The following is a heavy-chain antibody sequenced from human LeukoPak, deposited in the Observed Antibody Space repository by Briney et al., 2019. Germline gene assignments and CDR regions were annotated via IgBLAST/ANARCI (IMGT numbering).Heavy chain of an antibody. Sequence: GGSLRLXCAVSGFTFSNFWMRWVRQAPGRGLEWVANIHPEGNEKYHVESVKGRFTISRDNAKNLLFLQMNGLRVEDTAVYYCARGDDFSGDHWGQGTLVTVSS. CDR1: GFTFSNFW. D-gene: IGHD1-1*01. CDR3: ARGDDFSGDH. J-gene: IGHJ4*02. CDR2: IHPEGNEK. V-gene: IGHV3-7*04.